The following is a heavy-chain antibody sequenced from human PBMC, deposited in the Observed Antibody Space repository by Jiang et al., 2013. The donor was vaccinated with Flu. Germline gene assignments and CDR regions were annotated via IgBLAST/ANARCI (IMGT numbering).Heavy chain of an antibody. Sequence: PGLVKASETLSLTCTVSGGSVSSSAHYWGWIRQSPGKGLEWIGSVYYTGNTHYNPSLKSRVSLSLDASKNQFSLTMTSVTAADTALYYCTRDGRVMIFGVVVDSWGQGTLVTVTS. CDR2: VYYTGNT. J-gene: IGHJ4*02. CDR1: GGSVSSSAHY. CDR3: TRDGRVMIFGVVVDS. D-gene: IGHD3-3*01. V-gene: IGHV4-39*07.